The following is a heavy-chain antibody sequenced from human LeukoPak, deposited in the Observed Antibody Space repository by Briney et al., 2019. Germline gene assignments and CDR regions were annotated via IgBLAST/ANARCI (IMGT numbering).Heavy chain of an antibody. J-gene: IGHJ4*02. CDR2: ISYDGTNK. D-gene: IGHD2-15*01. V-gene: IGHV3-30-3*01. CDR1: TFTLSSYT. CDR3: ARDPGEGWYYFDY. Sequence: PVRSLRLSCAASTFTLSSYTVHWVRQAPGKGLEWVAVISYDGTNKYYADSVRGRFTISRDNAKNSLYLQMNSLRAEDTAVYYCARDPGEGWYYFDYWGQGTLVTVSS.